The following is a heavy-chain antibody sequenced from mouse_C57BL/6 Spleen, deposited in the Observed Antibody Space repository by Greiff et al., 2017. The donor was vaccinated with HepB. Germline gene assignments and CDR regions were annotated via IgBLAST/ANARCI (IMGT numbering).Heavy chain of an antibody. CDR3: TDDGPYFDV. CDR1: GFTFSNYW. CDR2: IRLKSDNYAT. Sequence: EVQLQESGGGLVQPGGSMKLSCVASGFTFSNYWMNWVRQSPEKGLEWVAQIRLKSDNYATHYAESVKGRFTISRDDSKSSVYLQMNNLRAEDTGIYYCTDDGPYFDVWGTGTTVTVSS. V-gene: IGHV6-3*01. J-gene: IGHJ1*03. D-gene: IGHD2-3*01.